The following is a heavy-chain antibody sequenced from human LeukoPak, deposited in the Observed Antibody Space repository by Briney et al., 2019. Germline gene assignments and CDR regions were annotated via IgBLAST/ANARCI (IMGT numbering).Heavy chain of an antibody. D-gene: IGHD1-14*01. CDR1: GGTFSSYA. CDR2: IIPIFGTA. V-gene: IGHV1-69*13. CDR3: AREYPNLHGVDY. J-gene: IGHJ4*02. Sequence: PVKVSCKASGGTFSSYAISWVRQAPGQGLEWMGGIIPIFGTANYAQKFQGRVTITADESTSTAYMELSSLRSEDTAVYYCAREYPNLHGVDYWGQGTLVTVSS.